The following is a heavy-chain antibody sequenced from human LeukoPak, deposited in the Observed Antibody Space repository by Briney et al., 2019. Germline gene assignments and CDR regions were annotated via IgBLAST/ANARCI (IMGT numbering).Heavy chain of an antibody. CDR1: GGSISSSSYY. CDR2: IYYSGST. Sequence: KASETLSLTCTVSGGSISSSSYYWGWIRQPPGKGLEWIGSIYYSGSTYYNPSLKSRVTISVDTSKNQFSLKLSSVTAAGTAVYYCARKYSSRSYYFDYWGQGTLVTVSS. J-gene: IGHJ4*02. D-gene: IGHD6-13*01. V-gene: IGHV4-39*01. CDR3: ARKYSSRSYYFDY.